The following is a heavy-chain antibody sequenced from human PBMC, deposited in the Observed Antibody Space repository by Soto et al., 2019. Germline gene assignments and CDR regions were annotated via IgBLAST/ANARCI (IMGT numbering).Heavy chain of an antibody. CDR3: ARGGGIVVVTAPYDH. Sequence: ASVKVSCKASGYSFTSYGISWVRQAPGQGLEWMGWISTYNGNTNYAQKLQGRVTMTTDTSTSTAYMELRSLRSDDTAVYYCARGGGIVVVTAPYDHWGQGTLVTVSS. CDR2: ISTYNGNT. J-gene: IGHJ4*02. D-gene: IGHD2-21*02. CDR1: GYSFTSYG. V-gene: IGHV1-18*01.